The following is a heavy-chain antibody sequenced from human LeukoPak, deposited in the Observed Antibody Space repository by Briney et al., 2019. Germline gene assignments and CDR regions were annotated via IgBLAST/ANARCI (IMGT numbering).Heavy chain of an antibody. J-gene: IGHJ4*02. Sequence: SETLSLTCAVYGGSFSGYYWSWIRQPPGKGLELIGEINHSGSTNYNPSLKSRVTISVDTSKNQFSLKLSSVTAADTAVYYCAREASRYCSGGSCYSKVRYFDYWGQGTLVTVSS. CDR1: GGSFSGYY. CDR2: INHSGST. V-gene: IGHV4-34*01. D-gene: IGHD2-15*01. CDR3: AREASRYCSGGSCYSKVRYFDY.